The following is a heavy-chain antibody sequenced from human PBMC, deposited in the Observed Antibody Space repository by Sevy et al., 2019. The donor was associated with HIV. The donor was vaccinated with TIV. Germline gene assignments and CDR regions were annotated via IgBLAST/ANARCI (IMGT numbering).Heavy chain of an antibody. CDR2: LSRTSTGL. CDR3: ARVLGTYGSASFDY. V-gene: IGHV3-11*01. J-gene: IGHJ4*02. D-gene: IGHD3-10*01. CDR1: GFTFSDYY. Sequence: GGSLRLSCAASGFTFSDYYMGWIRQAPGNGLECVSYLSRTSTGLYYADSVKGRFTISRDNAKNSLYLQMSSLRAEDTAVYYCARVLGTYGSASFDYWGQGTLVTVSS.